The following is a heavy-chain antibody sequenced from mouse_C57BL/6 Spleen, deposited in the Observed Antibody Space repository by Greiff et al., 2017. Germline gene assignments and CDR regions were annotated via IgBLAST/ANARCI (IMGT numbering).Heavy chain of an antibody. CDR2: IYPSDSET. CDR1: GYTFTSYW. Sequence: QVQLQQPGAELVRPGSSVKLSCKASGYTFTSYWMDWVKQRPGQGLEWIGNIYPSDSETHYNQKFKDKATLTVDKSSSTAYMQLSSLTSEDSAVYYCASDGSRGSFDDWGQGTTLTVSS. D-gene: IGHD2-3*01. J-gene: IGHJ2*01. CDR3: ASDGSRGSFDD. V-gene: IGHV1-61*01.